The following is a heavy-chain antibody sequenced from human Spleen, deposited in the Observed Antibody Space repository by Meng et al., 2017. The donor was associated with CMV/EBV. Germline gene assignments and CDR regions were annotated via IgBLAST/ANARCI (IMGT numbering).Heavy chain of an antibody. CDR3: ARDHIVVEPAAYNYYGMDV. CDR2: IIPISDTA. J-gene: IGHJ6*02. D-gene: IGHD2-2*01. CDR1: GGTFSSYA. V-gene: IGHV1-69*05. Sequence: SVKVSCKASGGTFSSYAISWVRQAPGQGLEWMGGIIPISDTANYAQRFQGRVTITTDESTSTAYMELSSLRSEDTAVYYCARDHIVVEPAAYNYYGMDVWGQGTTVTVSS.